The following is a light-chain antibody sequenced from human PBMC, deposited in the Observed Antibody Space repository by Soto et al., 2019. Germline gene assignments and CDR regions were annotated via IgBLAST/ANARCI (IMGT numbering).Light chain of an antibody. J-gene: IGKJ4*01. CDR2: GAS. Sequence: EIVLTQSPATLSLSPGERATLSCRASQSVSSYLAWYQQKPGQAPRLLIYGASSTATGIPATFSGSGSGTEFTLTISSLQSEDFAVYYCQQYNDWPRRLTFGGGTKVDIK. CDR1: QSVSSY. V-gene: IGKV3D-15*01. CDR3: QQYNDWPRRLT.